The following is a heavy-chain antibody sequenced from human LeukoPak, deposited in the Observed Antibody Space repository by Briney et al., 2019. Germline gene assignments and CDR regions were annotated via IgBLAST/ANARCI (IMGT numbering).Heavy chain of an antibody. CDR2: TYYRSKWYN. CDR3: ARDGHEGYCSSTSCQPFNWFDP. J-gene: IGHJ5*02. D-gene: IGHD2-2*01. V-gene: IGHV6-1*01. Sequence: SQTLSLTCAISGDSVSSNSAAWNWIRQSPSRGLEWLGRTYYRSKWYNDYAVPVKSRITINPDTSKNQFSLQLNSVTPEDTAVYYCARDGHEGYCSSTSCQPFNWFDPWGQGTLVTVSS. CDR1: GDSVSSNSAA.